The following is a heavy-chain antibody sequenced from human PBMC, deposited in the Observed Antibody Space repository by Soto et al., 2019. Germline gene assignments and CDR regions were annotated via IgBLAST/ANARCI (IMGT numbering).Heavy chain of an antibody. D-gene: IGHD3-3*01. J-gene: IGHJ4*02. V-gene: IGHV4-30-2*01. Sequence: SETLSLTCAVSGGSISGSTYSWSWIRQPPGKGLEWIGYIYDSGNTYYNPSLKSQFSISVDRSKNQFSLKLSSVTAADTAVYYCARHAMEWFPPAYYFDYWGQGTLVTVSS. CDR2: IYDSGNT. CDR1: GGSISGSTYS. CDR3: ARHAMEWFPPAYYFDY.